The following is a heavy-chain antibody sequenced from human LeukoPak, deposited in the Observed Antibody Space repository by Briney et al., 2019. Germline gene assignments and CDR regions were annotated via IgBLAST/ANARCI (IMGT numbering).Heavy chain of an antibody. D-gene: IGHD4-17*01. CDR2: IYYGGST. CDR1: GGSISSSSYY. CDR3: AGQGDYGDYYFDY. J-gene: IGHJ4*02. Sequence: PSETLSLTCTVSGGSISSSSYYWGWIRQPPGKGLEWIGSIYYGGSTYYNPSLKSRVTISVDTSKNQFSLKLSSVTAADTAVYYCAGQGDYGDYYFDYWGQGTLVTVSS. V-gene: IGHV4-39*01.